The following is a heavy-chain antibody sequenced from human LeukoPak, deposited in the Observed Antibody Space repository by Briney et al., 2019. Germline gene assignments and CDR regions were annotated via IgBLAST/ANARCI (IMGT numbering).Heavy chain of an antibody. J-gene: IGHJ4*02. D-gene: IGHD6-13*01. CDR3: ARENRIAAAGFDY. Sequence: GGSLRLSCAASGFTFSDYSMTWIRQAPGKGLEGISYISSSGGNIRYADSVKGRFTISRDNAKNTLYLQMNSLRAEDTAVYYCARENRIAAAGFDYWGQGTLVTVSS. CDR2: ISSSGGNI. V-gene: IGHV3-11*04. CDR1: GFTFSDYS.